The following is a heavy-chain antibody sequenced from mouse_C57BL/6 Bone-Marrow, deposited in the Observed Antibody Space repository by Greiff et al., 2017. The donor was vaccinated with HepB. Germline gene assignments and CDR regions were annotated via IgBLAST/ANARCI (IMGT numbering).Heavy chain of an antibody. D-gene: IGHD3-2*02. Sequence: QVQLQQSGAELVKPGASVKLSCKASGYTFTSYWMQWVKQRPGQGLEWIGEIDPSDSYTNYNQKFKGKATLTVDTSSSTAYMQLSSLTSEDSAVYYCARCGSSGYYAMDYWGQGTSVTVSS. CDR3: ARCGSSGYYAMDY. V-gene: IGHV1-50*01. CDR1: GYTFTSYW. CDR2: IDPSDSYT. J-gene: IGHJ4*01.